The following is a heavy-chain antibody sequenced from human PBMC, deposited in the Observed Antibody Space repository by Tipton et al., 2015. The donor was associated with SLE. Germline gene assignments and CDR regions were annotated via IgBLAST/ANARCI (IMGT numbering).Heavy chain of an antibody. D-gene: IGHD3-3*01. CDR3: ARSPAGVVIAYFDY. Sequence: QLVQSGPEVKRPGASVKVSCKASGYTFTSYDITWVRQAPGQGLEWMGWINTNTGNPAYAQDFAGRFAFSLDSSVSTAYLQISSLKAEDTAVYYCARSPAGVVIAYFDYWGQGTLGTVSS. CDR2: INTNTGNP. CDR1: GYTFTSYD. V-gene: IGHV7-4-1*02. J-gene: IGHJ4*02.